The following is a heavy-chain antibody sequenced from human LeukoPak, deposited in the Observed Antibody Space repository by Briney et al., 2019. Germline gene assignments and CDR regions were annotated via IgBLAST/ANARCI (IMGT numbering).Heavy chain of an antibody. V-gene: IGHV1-69*01. CDR2: IIPIFGTA. Sequence: SVKVSCKASGGIFSRYAISWVRQAPGQGLEWMGGIIPIFGTANYAQKFQGRVTITADESTSTAYMELSSLRSEDTAVYYCARVGSTDSPHAFDIWGQGTMVTVSS. CDR1: GGIFSRYA. J-gene: IGHJ3*02. CDR3: ARVGSTDSPHAFDI. D-gene: IGHD2-21*02.